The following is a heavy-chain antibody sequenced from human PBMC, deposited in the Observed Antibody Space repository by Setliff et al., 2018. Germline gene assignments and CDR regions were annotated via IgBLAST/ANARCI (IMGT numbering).Heavy chain of an antibody. CDR1: GGSFSDYW. D-gene: IGHD6-6*01. CDR2: IYYSGST. Sequence: SETLSLTCAVYGGSFSDYWWSWIRQLPGKGLEWIGEIYYSGSTYYNPSLKSRVTISVDTSKNQFSLKLSSVTAADTAVYYCARVAQYSSSSFYYYYYGMDVWGQGTTVTVSS. V-gene: IGHV4-34*01. CDR3: ARVAQYSSSSFYYYYYGMDV. J-gene: IGHJ6*02.